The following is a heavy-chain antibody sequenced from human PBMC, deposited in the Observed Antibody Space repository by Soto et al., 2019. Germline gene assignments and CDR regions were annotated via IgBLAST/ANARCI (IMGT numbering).Heavy chain of an antibody. D-gene: IGHD2-15*01. CDR3: TRGYCSSGSCVQFDY. Sequence: EVQMVESGGGLVQPGGSLKLSCAATGFSFSDSPIHWVRQASGKGLEWVGRITSKASSHATAYVASVKGRFTISRDDSKNTAYLQMNSLNTEDTAVYDCTRGYCSSGSCVQFDYWVQETLVTDSS. J-gene: IGHJ4*02. CDR2: ITSKASSHAT. CDR1: GFSFSDSP. V-gene: IGHV3-73*01.